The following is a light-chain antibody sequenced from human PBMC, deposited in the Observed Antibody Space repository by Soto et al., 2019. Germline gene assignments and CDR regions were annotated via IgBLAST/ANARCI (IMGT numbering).Light chain of an antibody. CDR3: HQYMSYPWT. J-gene: IGKJ1*01. V-gene: IGKV1-5*03. CDR1: RRFVTW. Sequence: DIQMTQSPSTLSASVGDRVTITGGAVRRFVTWLAWYQQKSGKAPKVLIYKASSLKSGVPSRFSGSGSGTEFTLTISSLRPEDFATFYCHQYMSYPWTFGQGTKVEIK. CDR2: KAS.